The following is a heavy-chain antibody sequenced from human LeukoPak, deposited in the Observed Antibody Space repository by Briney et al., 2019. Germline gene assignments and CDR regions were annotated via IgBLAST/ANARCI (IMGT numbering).Heavy chain of an antibody. V-gene: IGHV1-2*02. CDR3: ARDGCSSTSCYYAFDI. J-gene: IGHJ3*02. Sequence: ASVKVSCKASGYTFTGYYMHWVRQAPGQGLEWMGWINPNSGGTNYAQKFQGRVTMTRDTSISTAYMELSRLRSDDTAVYYCARDGCSSTSCYYAFDIWGQGTMVTVSS. CDR2: INPNSGGT. CDR1: GYTFTGYY. D-gene: IGHD2-2*01.